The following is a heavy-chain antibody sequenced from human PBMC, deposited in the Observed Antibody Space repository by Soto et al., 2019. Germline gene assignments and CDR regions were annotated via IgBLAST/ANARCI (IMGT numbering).Heavy chain of an antibody. J-gene: IGHJ6*02. CDR3: ARGMEDDDQYYYYGIDV. D-gene: IGHD1-1*01. V-gene: IGHV3-30-3*01. CDR1: GFTFSSYA. CDR2: ISYDGSNK. Sequence: GGSLRLSCAASGFTFSSYAMHWVRQAPGKGLEWVAVISYDGSNKYYADSVKGRFTISRDNSKNTLYLQMNSLRAEDTAVYYCARGMEDDDQYYYYGIDVWGQGTTVTVSS.